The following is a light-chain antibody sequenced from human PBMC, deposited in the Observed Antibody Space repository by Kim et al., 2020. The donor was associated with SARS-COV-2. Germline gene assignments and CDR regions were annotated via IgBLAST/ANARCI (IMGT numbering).Light chain of an antibody. CDR1: SSDKVGYNH. J-gene: IGLJ3*02. CDR3: YSYAGSSTWV. CDR2: EGS. V-gene: IGLV2-23*01. Sequence: QPSTISITETSSDKVGYNHVSWYQQHPGKAPKLMIYEGSKRPSGVSNRFSGSKSGSTASLTISGLQAVDEADYYCYSYAGSSTWVFGGGTKLTVL.